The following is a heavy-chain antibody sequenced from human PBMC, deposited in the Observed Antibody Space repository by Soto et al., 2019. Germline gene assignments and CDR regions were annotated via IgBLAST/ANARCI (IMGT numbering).Heavy chain of an antibody. CDR3: ARGGPGHEAYNWNSPPFFDY. V-gene: IGHV3-30-3*01. Sequence: GGSLRLSCAASGFTFSSYAMHWVRQAPGKGLEWVAVISYDGSNKYYADSVKGRFTISRDNSKNTLYLQMNSLRAEDTAVYYCARGGPGHEAYNWNSPPFFDYWGQGTLVTVSS. CDR1: GFTFSSYA. J-gene: IGHJ4*02. D-gene: IGHD1-7*01. CDR2: ISYDGSNK.